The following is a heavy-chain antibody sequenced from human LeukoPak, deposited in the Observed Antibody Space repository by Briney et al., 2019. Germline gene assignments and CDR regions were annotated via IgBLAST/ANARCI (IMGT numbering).Heavy chain of an antibody. CDR1: GGSISNYY. J-gene: IGHJ6*02. CDR3: AKNNNRYYYYGMDV. Sequence: ASETLSLTCTVSGGSISNYYWSWIRQPPGKGLEWIGYIYYSGTTNYNPSLESRVTISVDTSKNQFSLKVSSVTAADTAVYYCAKNNNRYYYYGMDVWGQGTTVTVSS. CDR2: IYYSGTT. V-gene: IGHV4-59*01. D-gene: IGHD1-14*01.